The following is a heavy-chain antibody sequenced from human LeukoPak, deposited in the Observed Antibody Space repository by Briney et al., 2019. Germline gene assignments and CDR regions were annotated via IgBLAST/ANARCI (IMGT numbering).Heavy chain of an antibody. CDR1: GFIFDDYA. D-gene: IGHD1-26*01. J-gene: IGHJ2*01. Sequence: GGSLRLSCAASGFIFDDYAMHWVRQAPGKGLEWVSRISWNSGTIDYVDSVKGRFTISRDNAKNSLYLQMNSLRAEDMALYYCAKGGGTYSDWYFDLWGRGTLVTVSS. CDR3: AKGGGTYSDWYFDL. V-gene: IGHV3-9*03. CDR2: ISWNSGTI.